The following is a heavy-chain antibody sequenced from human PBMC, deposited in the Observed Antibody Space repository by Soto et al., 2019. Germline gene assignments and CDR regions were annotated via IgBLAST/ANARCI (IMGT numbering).Heavy chain of an antibody. Sequence: ASVKVSCKASGYTFTSYAMHWVRQAPGQGLEWMVGIIPIFGTANYAQKFQGRVTITADESTSTAYMELSSLRSEDTAVYYCARETYYYESSGYVPPNYYGMDVWGQGTTVTVSS. J-gene: IGHJ6*02. D-gene: IGHD3-22*01. V-gene: IGHV1-69*13. CDR2: IIPIFGTA. CDR3: ARETYYYESSGYVPPNYYGMDV. CDR1: GYTFTSYA.